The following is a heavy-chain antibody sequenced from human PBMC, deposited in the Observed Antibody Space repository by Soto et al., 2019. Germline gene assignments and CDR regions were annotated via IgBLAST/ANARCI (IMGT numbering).Heavy chain of an antibody. D-gene: IGHD6-13*01. CDR2: VSYDGRNI. Sequence: GSLRLSCAASGFTFSIYAMHWVRQAPGKGLEWVAIVSYDGRNIDYADSVKGRFTISRDNSKNMLYVQMNSLRVEDTASYHCARDGIGSSRYLRSDAFDLWGQGTMVTVSS. CDR1: GFTFSIYA. J-gene: IGHJ3*01. V-gene: IGHV3-30*04. CDR3: ARDGIGSSRYLRSDAFDL.